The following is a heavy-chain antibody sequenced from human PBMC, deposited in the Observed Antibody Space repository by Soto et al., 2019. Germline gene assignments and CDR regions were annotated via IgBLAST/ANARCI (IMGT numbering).Heavy chain of an antibody. D-gene: IGHD3-3*01. V-gene: IGHV1-69*13. J-gene: IGHJ6*02. CDR1: GGTFSSYA. Sequence: GASVKVSCKASGGTFSSYAISWVRQAPGQGLEWMGGIIPIFGTANYAQKFQGRVTITADESTSTAYMELSSLRSEDTAVYYCARGPSLLRFLEWTFYGMDVWGQGTTVTVSS. CDR2: IIPIFGTA. CDR3: ARGPSLLRFLEWTFYGMDV.